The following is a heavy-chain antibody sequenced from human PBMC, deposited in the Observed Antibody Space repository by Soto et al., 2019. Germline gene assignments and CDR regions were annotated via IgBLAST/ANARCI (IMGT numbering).Heavy chain of an antibody. CDR3: STRAYDTNGYYRFDP. CDR2: INHSGRV. Sequence: KDAETLCLTCAVYGGSFSGHSWTWIRQSPGKGLEWIGDINHSGRVNYSPSLKSRVTISLDTSKNQFSLTLSAVTAADTAMYYCSTRAYDTNGYYRFDPWGQGTLVTVSS. CDR1: GGSFSGHS. D-gene: IGHD3-22*01. V-gene: IGHV4-34*01. J-gene: IGHJ5*01.